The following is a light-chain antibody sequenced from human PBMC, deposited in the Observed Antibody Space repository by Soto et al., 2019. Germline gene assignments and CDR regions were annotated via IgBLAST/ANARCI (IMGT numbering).Light chain of an antibody. J-gene: IGKJ2*01. CDR1: QSISSW. CDR3: QQYNSYSRNT. V-gene: IGKV1-5*03. CDR2: KAS. Sequence: DIQMTQSPSTLSASVGDRVTITCRASQSISSWLAWYQQKPGKPPKLLIYKASSLESGGPSRFSGSGSGTEFTLTISSLQPDDFASYYCQQYNSYSRNTFGQGTKLEIK.